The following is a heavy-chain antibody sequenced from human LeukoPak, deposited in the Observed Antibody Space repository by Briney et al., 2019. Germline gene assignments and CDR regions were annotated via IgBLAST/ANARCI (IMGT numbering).Heavy chain of an antibody. D-gene: IGHD3-16*02. V-gene: IGHV3-23*01. CDR1: GFTFSSYA. CDR3: AKLTFGGVIASYYFDY. CDR2: ISGSGGST. Sequence: GGSLRLSRAASGFTFSSYAMSWVRQAPGKGLEWVSAISGSGGSTYYADSVKGRFTISRDNSKNTLYLQMNSLRAEDTAVYYCAKLTFGGVIASYYFDYWGQGTLVTVSS. J-gene: IGHJ4*02.